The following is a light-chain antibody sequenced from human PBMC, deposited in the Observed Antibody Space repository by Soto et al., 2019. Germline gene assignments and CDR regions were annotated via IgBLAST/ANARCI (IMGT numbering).Light chain of an antibody. V-gene: IGKV3-15*01. CDR2: GAS. J-gene: IGKJ4*01. CDR3: QQYNKWPLT. CDR1: QSVSST. Sequence: EIVLTQSPGTLSLSPGERATLSCRASQSVSSTFLAWYQQKPGQAPRLLIYGASTRATGFPARFSGSGFGTEFTLTISSLQSEDFAVYYCQQYNKWPLTFGGGTKVDIK.